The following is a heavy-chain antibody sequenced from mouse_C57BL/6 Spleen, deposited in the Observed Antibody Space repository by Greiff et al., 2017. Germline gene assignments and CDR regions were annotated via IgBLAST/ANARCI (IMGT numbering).Heavy chain of an antibody. CDR1: GYTFTEYT. CDR2: FYPGSGSI. J-gene: IGHJ4*01. Sequence: QVQLKQSGAELVKPGASVKLSCKASGYTFTEYTIHWVKQRSGQGLEWIGWFYPGSGSIKYNEKFKDKATLTADKSSSTVYMELSRLTSEDSAVYFCARHEEDDGYYLYAMDYWGQGTSVTVSS. CDR3: ARHEEDDGYYLYAMDY. V-gene: IGHV1-62-2*01. D-gene: IGHD2-3*01.